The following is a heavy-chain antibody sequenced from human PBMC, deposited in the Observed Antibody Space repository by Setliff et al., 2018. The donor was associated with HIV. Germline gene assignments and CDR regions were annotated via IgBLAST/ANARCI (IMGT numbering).Heavy chain of an antibody. Sequence: GGSLRLSCAASGFIFSTYSMNWVRQAPGKGLEWVAYISSDGGTIYYADSVKGRFTISRDNAKNSLYLLMNSLRAEDTGVYYCVRDGNVGWNDLDYWGQGTLVTVSS. CDR3: VRDGNVGWNDLDY. CDR1: GFIFSTYS. J-gene: IGHJ4*02. D-gene: IGHD1-1*01. V-gene: IGHV3-48*04. CDR2: ISSDGGTI.